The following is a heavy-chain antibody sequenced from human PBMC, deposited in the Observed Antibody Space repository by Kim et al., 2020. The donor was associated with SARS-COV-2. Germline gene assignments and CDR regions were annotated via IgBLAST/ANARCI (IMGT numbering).Heavy chain of an antibody. Sequence: QGFTGRFVFSLDTSVSTAYLQISSLKAEDTAVYYCARGGTIAARREFDYWGQGTLVTVSS. V-gene: IGHV7-4-1*02. D-gene: IGHD6-6*01. J-gene: IGHJ4*02. CDR3: ARGGTIAARREFDY.